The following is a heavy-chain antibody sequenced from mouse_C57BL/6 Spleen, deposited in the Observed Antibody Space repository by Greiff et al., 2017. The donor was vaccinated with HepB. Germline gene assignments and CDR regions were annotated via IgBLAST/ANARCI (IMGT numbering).Heavy chain of an antibody. CDR3: ARGEYDDD. J-gene: IGHJ2*01. V-gene: IGHV1-80*01. CDR1: GYAFSSYG. CDR2: ISPVAGDT. D-gene: IGHD2-14*01. Sequence: QVHVKQSGAELVKPGASVKISCKASGYAFSSYGMTWVKQRPGKGLEWIGQISPVAGDTNYNGNLKGKATLTADKASSTAYMQLSSRTSEDSAVYFCARGEYDDDWGQGTTLTVSS.